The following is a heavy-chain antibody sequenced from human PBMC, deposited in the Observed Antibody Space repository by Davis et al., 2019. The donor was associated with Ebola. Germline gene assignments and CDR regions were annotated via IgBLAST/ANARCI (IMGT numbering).Heavy chain of an antibody. Sequence: PGGSLRLSCKGSGYSFTSYWIGWVRQMPGKGLEWMGIIYPGDSDTRYSPSFQGQVTISADKSISTAYLQWSSLKASDTAMYYCARHSAIYDLPLGDEYNWFDPWGQGTLVTVSS. CDR2: IYPGDSDT. V-gene: IGHV5-51*01. CDR1: GYSFTSYW. CDR3: ARHSAIYDLPLGDEYNWFDP. J-gene: IGHJ5*02. D-gene: IGHD5/OR15-5a*01.